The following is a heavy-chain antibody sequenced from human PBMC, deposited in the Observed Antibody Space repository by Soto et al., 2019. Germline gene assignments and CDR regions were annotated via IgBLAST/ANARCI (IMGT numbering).Heavy chain of an antibody. Sequence: QVQLVQSGPEVKNPASSVKVSCKASGGTFRDFGVSWVRQAPGQGLEWMGGLIPIFGTPNYAQRFQDRVTITADKCTATAYMELTRLRSVDTPVYFCARTRPLDFGVSGDFDFWGQGTLVTVSS. J-gene: IGHJ4*02. CDR3: ARTRPLDFGVSGDFDF. CDR2: LIPIFGTP. D-gene: IGHD4-17*01. CDR1: GGTFRDFG. V-gene: IGHV1-69*06.